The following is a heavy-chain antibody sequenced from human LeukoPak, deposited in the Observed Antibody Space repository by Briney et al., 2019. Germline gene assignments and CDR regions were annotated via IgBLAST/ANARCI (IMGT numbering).Heavy chain of an antibody. CDR2: ISYDGSNK. J-gene: IGHJ4*02. Sequence: PGGSLRLSCAASGFTFSTYSMNWVRQAPGKGLEWVAVISYDGSNKYYADSVKGRFTISRDNSKNTLYLQMNSLRAEDTAVYYCAKDLAAVAGTGGTGFFDYWGQGTLVTVSS. CDR1: GFTFSTYS. D-gene: IGHD6-19*01. V-gene: IGHV3-30*18. CDR3: AKDLAAVAGTGGTGFFDY.